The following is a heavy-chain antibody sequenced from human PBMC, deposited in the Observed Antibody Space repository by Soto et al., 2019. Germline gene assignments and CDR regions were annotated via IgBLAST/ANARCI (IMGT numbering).Heavy chain of an antibody. J-gene: IGHJ5*02. CDR1: GFTFSNYA. V-gene: IGHV3-23*01. Sequence: LRLSCAASGFTFSNYAISWVRQAPGKGLEWVSSISGSGGSTYYADSVKGRFTISRDNSKNTLYLQMNSLGVEDTAVYYCARGPYRNTYNWFDSWGQGTLVTVSS. CDR3: ARGPYRNTYNWFDS. D-gene: IGHD5-12*01. CDR2: ISGSGGST.